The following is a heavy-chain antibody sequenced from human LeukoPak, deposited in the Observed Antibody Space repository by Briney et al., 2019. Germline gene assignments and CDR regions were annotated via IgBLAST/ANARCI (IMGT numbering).Heavy chain of an antibody. J-gene: IGHJ6*02. CDR2: IYHSGSA. V-gene: IGHV4-4*02. Sequence: SETLSLTCAVSGGSISSSNWWSWVRQPPGKGLEWIGEIYHSGSANYNPSLKSRVTISVDKSKNQFSLKLSSVTAADTAVYYCAREGGPDNYYYYGMDVWGQGTTVTVSS. CDR3: AREGGPDNYYYYGMDV. D-gene: IGHD3-9*01. CDR1: GGSISSSNW.